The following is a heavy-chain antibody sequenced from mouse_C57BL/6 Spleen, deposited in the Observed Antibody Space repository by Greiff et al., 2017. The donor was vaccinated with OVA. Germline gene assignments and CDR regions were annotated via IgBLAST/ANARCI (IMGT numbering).Heavy chain of an antibody. J-gene: IGHJ2*01. V-gene: IGHV5-9*01. CDR3: ARHYYDGYYFDY. D-gene: IGHD1-1*01. CDR2: ISGGGGNT. Sequence: ESGGGLVKPGGSLKLSCAASGFTFSSYTMSWVRQNPEKRLEWVATISGGGGNTYYPDSVKGRFTISRDNAKNTLYLQMSSLRSEDTALYYCARHYYDGYYFDYWGQGTTLTVSS. CDR1: GFTFSSYT.